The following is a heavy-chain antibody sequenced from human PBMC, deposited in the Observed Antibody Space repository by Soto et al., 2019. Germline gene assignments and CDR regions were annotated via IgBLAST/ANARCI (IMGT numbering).Heavy chain of an antibody. V-gene: IGHV4-59*01. CDR3: AREAGEVAAGTFDF. CDR2: IYYSGST. CDR1: GGSISSYY. J-gene: IGHJ4*02. D-gene: IGHD6-13*01. Sequence: SETLSLTCTVSGGSISSYYWSWIRQPPGEGLEWIGYIYYSGSTNYNPSLKSRVTISVDTSKNQFSLKLSSVTAADTAVYYCAREAGEVAAGTFDFWGQGTLVTVSS.